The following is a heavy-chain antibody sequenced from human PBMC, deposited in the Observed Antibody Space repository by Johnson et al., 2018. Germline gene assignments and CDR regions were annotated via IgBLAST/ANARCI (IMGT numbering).Heavy chain of an antibody. J-gene: IGHJ3*02. V-gene: IGHV3-13*01. CDR3: ARAGATAGRSGAFDI. D-gene: IGHD1-26*01. CDR1: GFTFSSYD. CDR2: IGTAGDT. Sequence: VQLVQSGGGLVQPGGSLRLSCAASGFTFSSYDMHWVRQATGKGLEWVSAIGTAGDTYYPGSVKGRFTISRENAKNSLYLQMNSLRAGDTAVYYCARAGATAGRSGAFDIWGQGTMVTVSS.